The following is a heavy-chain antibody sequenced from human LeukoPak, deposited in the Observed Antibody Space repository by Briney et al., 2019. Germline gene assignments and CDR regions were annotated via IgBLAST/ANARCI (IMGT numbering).Heavy chain of an antibody. CDR1: GFTFSNYG. CDR2: IRFDGNDE. CDR3: AKRGAVTNDFDY. V-gene: IGHV3-30*02. D-gene: IGHD5-18*01. J-gene: IGHJ4*02. Sequence: GGSLRLSCAASGFTFSNYGMHWVRQAPGQGLEWVAFIRFDGNDENYADSVKGRFTISRDNSKNTLYLQVSSLRTEDTAVYYCAKRGAVTNDFDYWGQGALVTVSS.